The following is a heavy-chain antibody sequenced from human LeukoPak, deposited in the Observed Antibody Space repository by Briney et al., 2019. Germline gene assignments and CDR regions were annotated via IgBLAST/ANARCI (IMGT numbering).Heavy chain of an antibody. D-gene: IGHD1/OR15-1a*01. Sequence: GGSLRLSCAASGFTFSDYYMSWIRQAPGKGLEWVSYISSGSSTIYYADSVKGRFTISRDNAKNSLFLQMNSLRDEDTAVYYCARVWQQGFDYWGQGTLVTVSS. CDR3: ARVWQQGFDY. CDR1: GFTFSDYY. J-gene: IGHJ4*02. V-gene: IGHV3-11*04. CDR2: ISSGSSTI.